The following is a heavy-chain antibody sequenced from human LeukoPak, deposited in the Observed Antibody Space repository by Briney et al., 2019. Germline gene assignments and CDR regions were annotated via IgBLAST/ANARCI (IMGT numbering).Heavy chain of an antibody. CDR1: GAFVSVNY. V-gene: IGHV4-4*07. J-gene: IGHJ3*01. CDR2: FYAGGST. D-gene: IGHD1-26*01. Sequence: PSETLSLTCSVSGAFVSVNYWSWIQQSAGKGLEWIVRFYAGGSTNYNPSPMGRVAVSVDESKNQFSLRLTSVTAADTAVYYCARSPVGKGDPFDLWGQGTMVTVSP. CDR3: ARSPVGKGDPFDL.